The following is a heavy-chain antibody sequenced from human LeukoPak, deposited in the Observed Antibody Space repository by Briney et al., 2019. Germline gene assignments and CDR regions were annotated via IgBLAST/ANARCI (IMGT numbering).Heavy chain of an antibody. Sequence: ASVKVSCKASGYTFTSYDINWVRQATGQGLEWMGWMNPNSGNTCYAQKFQGRVTMTRNTSISTAYMELSSLRPEDTAVYYCARGPKYSSSYQFDYWGQGTLVTVSS. D-gene: IGHD6-13*01. CDR1: GYTFTSYD. J-gene: IGHJ4*02. CDR3: ARGPKYSSSYQFDY. V-gene: IGHV1-8*01. CDR2: MNPNSGNT.